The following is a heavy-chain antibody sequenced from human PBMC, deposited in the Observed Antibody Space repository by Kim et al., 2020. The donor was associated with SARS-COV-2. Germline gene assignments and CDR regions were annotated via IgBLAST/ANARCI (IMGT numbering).Heavy chain of an antibody. CDR3: TRDPDYSKGASFYY. J-gene: IGHJ4*02. Sequence: ADSVKGRFTISTDNAKSTLYLQMNSLRAEDTAVYYCTRDPDYSKGASFYYWGQGTLVTVSS. V-gene: IGHV3-74*01. D-gene: IGHD4-4*01.